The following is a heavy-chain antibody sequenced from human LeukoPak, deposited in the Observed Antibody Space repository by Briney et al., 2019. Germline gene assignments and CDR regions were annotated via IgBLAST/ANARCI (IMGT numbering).Heavy chain of an antibody. CDR1: GGSISSGGYS. Sequence: PSETLSLTCAVSGGSISSGGYSLSWIRQPPGKGLEWIGYIYHSGSTYYNPSLKSRVTISVDRSKNQFSLKVSSVTAADTAVYYCARDATASDYGDAFDIWGQGTTVTVSS. D-gene: IGHD4-17*01. CDR2: IYHSGST. CDR3: ARDATASDYGDAFDI. V-gene: IGHV4-30-2*01. J-gene: IGHJ3*02.